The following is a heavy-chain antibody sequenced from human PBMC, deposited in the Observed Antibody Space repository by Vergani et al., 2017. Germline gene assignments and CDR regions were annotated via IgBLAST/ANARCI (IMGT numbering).Heavy chain of an antibody. CDR3: ARKGGEGYCSSTSCPFDY. Sequence: QVQLVESGGGVVQPGRSLRLSCAASGFTFSSYAMHWVRQAPGKGLEWVAVISYDGSNKYYADSVKGQFTISRDNSKNTLYLQMNSLRAEDTAVYYCARKGGEGYCSSTSCPFDYWGQGTLVTVSS. J-gene: IGHJ4*02. CDR2: ISYDGSNK. CDR1: GFTFSSYA. D-gene: IGHD2-2*01. V-gene: IGHV3-30-3*01.